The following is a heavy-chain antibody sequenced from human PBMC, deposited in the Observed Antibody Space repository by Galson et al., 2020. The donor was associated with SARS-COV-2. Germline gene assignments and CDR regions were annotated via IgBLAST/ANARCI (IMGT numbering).Heavy chain of an antibody. CDR2: INPNSGGT. CDR3: AYTTTGYSSGWASRGRYFDY. J-gene: IGHJ4*02. V-gene: IGHV1-2*02. CDR1: GYTFTGYY. Sequence: ASVKVSCKASGYTFTGYYMHWVRQAPGQGLEWMGWINPNSGGTNYAQKFQGRVTMTRDTSISTAYMELSRLRSDDTAVYYCAYTTTGYSSGWASRGRYFDYWGQGTLVTVSS. D-gene: IGHD6-19*01.